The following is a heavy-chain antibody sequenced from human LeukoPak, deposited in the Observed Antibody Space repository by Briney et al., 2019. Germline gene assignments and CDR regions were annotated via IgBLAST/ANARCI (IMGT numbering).Heavy chain of an antibody. CDR3: AKEGHDYGDYYYYGMDV. CDR2: ISYDGSNK. V-gene: IGHV3-30*18. D-gene: IGHD4-17*01. Sequence: PGGSLRLSCAAAGFTFSSYGMHWVRQAPGKGLEGVSVISYDGSNKYYADSVKGRFNISRDNSKNTLYLQMNSLRAEDTAVYYCAKEGHDYGDYYYYGMDVWGKGTTVTVSS. CDR1: GFTFSSYG. J-gene: IGHJ6*04.